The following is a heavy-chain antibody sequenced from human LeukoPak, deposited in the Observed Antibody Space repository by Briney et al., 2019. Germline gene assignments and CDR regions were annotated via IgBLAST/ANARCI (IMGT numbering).Heavy chain of an antibody. J-gene: IGHJ4*02. D-gene: IGHD3-22*01. CDR3: ARDYYYDSSGYWDYYFDY. CDR2: ISGSGGST. Sequence: GGSLRLSCAASGFTFSNYAMSWVRQAPGKGLEWVSAISGSGGSTYYTDSVKGRFTISRDTSKNTLYLQMNSLRAEDTAVYYCARDYYYDSSGYWDYYFDYWGQGTLVSVSS. CDR1: GFTFSNYA. V-gene: IGHV3-23*01.